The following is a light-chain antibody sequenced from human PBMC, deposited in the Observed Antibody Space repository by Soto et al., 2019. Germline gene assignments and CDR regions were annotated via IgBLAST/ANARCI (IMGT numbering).Light chain of an antibody. CDR3: QQYGSSPRT. CDR2: GAS. V-gene: IGKV3-20*01. J-gene: IGKJ4*01. CDR1: QSVSSSY. Sequence: TQTPGTVSLAPGERATLSCRARQSVSSSYLAWYQQKPGQAPRLLIYGASSRATGIPDRFSGSGSGTDFTLTISRLEPEDFAVYYCQQYGSSPRTFGGGTKVYIK.